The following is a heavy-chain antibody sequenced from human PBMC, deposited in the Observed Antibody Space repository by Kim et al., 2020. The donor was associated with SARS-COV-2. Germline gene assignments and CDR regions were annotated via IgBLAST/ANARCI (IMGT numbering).Heavy chain of an antibody. J-gene: IGHJ4*02. CDR1: GFTFSSYA. CDR2: ISGSGGST. CDR3: AKDFYRQLVRLSFDY. D-gene: IGHD6-6*01. Sequence: GGSLRLSCAASGFTFSSYAMSWVRQAPGKGLEWVSAISGSGGSTYYADSVKGRFTISRDNSKNTLYLQMNSLRAEDTAVYYCAKDFYRQLVRLSFDYWGQGTLVTVSS. V-gene: IGHV3-23*01.